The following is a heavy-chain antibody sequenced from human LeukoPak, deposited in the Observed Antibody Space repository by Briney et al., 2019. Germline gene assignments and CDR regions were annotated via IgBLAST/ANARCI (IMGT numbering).Heavy chain of an antibody. D-gene: IGHD3-10*01. CDR2: IYYGGST. Sequence: PSEPLSLTCTVSGGAINSYYWSWIRHPPGKGWEWIGYIYYGGSTNYKPSLKSRVTISVDTSKNQFSLKLSSVTAADTAVYYCARGGYYGSGNDFRFDPWGQGTLVTVSS. J-gene: IGHJ5*02. CDR3: ARGGYYGSGNDFRFDP. V-gene: IGHV4-59*01. CDR1: GGAINSYY.